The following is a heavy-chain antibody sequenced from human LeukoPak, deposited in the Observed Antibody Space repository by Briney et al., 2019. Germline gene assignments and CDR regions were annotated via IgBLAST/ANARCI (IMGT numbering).Heavy chain of an antibody. Sequence: PSETLSLTCAVYGGSFSGYYWSWIRQPPGKGLEWIGEINHSGNTYYNPSLKSRITISVDTSKNQFSLKLSSVTAADTALYYCARRITGTTSDSYDYWGQGTLVTVSS. V-gene: IGHV4-34*01. CDR2: INHSGNT. CDR1: GGSFSGYY. D-gene: IGHD1-20*01. J-gene: IGHJ4*02. CDR3: ARRITGTTSDSYDY.